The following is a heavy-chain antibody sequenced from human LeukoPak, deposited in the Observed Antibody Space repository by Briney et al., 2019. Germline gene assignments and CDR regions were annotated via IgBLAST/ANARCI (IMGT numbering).Heavy chain of an antibody. D-gene: IGHD3-3*01. Sequence: ASVKVSCKVSGYTLTELSMHWVRQAPGKGLEWTGGFDPEDGETIYAQKFQGRVTMTEDTSTDTAYMELSSLRSEDTAVYYCATASLWSGYYTNWFDPWGQGTLVTVSS. CDR3: ATASLWSGYYTNWFDP. J-gene: IGHJ5*02. CDR1: GYTLTELS. CDR2: FDPEDGET. V-gene: IGHV1-24*01.